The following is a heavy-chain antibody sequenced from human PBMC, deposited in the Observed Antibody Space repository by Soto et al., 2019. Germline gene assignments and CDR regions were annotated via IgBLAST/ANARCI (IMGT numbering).Heavy chain of an antibody. J-gene: IGHJ4*02. Sequence: SETLSLTCAVSGGSISSSNWWSWVRQPPGKGLEWIGEIYHSGSTNYNPSLKSRVTISVDKSKNQFSLKLSSVTAADTAVYYCARNPSARWQLKYTYFDYRGQGTLVTVSS. CDR3: ARNPSARWQLKYTYFDY. CDR2: IYHSGST. CDR1: GGSISSSNW. D-gene: IGHD1-26*01. V-gene: IGHV4-4*02.